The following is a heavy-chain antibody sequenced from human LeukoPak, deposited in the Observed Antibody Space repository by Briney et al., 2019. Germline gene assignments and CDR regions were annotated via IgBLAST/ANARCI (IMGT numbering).Heavy chain of an antibody. D-gene: IGHD6-19*01. CDR3: ARGHQTGYSSGWYGPGDYYYGMDV. J-gene: IGHJ6*02. Sequence: EASVKVSCKAPGGTFSSYAISWVRQAPGQGLEWMGRIIPILGIANYAQKFQGRVTITADKSTSTAYMELSSLRSEDTAVYYCARGHQTGYSSGWYGPGDYYYGMDVWGQGTTVTVSS. V-gene: IGHV1-69*04. CDR2: IIPILGIA. CDR1: GGTFSSYA.